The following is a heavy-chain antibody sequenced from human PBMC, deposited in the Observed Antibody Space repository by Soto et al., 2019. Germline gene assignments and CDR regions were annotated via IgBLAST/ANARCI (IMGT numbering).Heavy chain of an antibody. D-gene: IGHD3-9*01. CDR3: GRGSWLVKRPSFDY. V-gene: IGHV4-4*02. Sequence: QVQLQEPGPGLVKPSGTLSLTCAVSGGSVTDGHWWTWVRQPPGQGLEWIGDISQTGSTKYNPSPTSPGPISVPTSETQLSLTLSSVTAAAPAHYYWGRGSWLVKRPSFDYWGQGTLVTVSS. J-gene: IGHJ4*02. CDR1: GGSVTDGHW. CDR2: ISQTGST.